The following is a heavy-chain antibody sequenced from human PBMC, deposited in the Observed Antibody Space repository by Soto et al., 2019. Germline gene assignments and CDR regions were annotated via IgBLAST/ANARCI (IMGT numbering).Heavy chain of an antibody. D-gene: IGHD3-22*01. J-gene: IGHJ4*02. Sequence: SETLSLTCTVSGGSISSYYWSWIRQPPGKGLEWIRYIYYSGSTNYNPSLKSRVTISVDTSKNQFSLKLSSVTAADTAVYYCARAHDYYDSSGWVYYFDYWGQGTLVTVSS. CDR3: ARAHDYYDSSGWVYYFDY. CDR1: GGSISSYY. CDR2: IYYSGST. V-gene: IGHV4-59*01.